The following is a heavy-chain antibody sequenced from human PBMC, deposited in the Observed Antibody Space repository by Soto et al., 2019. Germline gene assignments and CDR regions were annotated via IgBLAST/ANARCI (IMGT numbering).Heavy chain of an antibody. J-gene: IGHJ1*01. CDR3: AKDVVCGNGEWDLFYS. CDR2: IHGSGGRT. D-gene: IGHD3-10*01. Sequence: GGSLRLSCAASGFTFRNYAMSWVRQAPGKGLEWVSSIHGSGGRTYYSDSVKGRFTVSRDDSEKTLYLQMSSLRVDDTAVYYCAKDVVCGNGEWDLFYSWGQGTLDTVSS. CDR1: GFTFRNYA. V-gene: IGHV3-23*01.